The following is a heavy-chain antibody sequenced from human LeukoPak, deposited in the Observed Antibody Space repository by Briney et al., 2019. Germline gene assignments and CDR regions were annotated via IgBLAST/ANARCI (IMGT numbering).Heavy chain of an antibody. CDR2: ISPNKGDK. D-gene: IGHD1-26*01. CDR1: GYTFSTYG. Sequence: ASVKVSRKCSGYTFSTYGISWVRQAPAQGLEGMGWISPNKGDKKYAQKFQGRVTMTTDTSTSTAYMELMSPRPDDTAVYYCVRDSLSWGASSYFDYWGQGTLVTVSS. J-gene: IGHJ4*02. CDR3: VRDSLSWGASSYFDY. V-gene: IGHV1-18*01.